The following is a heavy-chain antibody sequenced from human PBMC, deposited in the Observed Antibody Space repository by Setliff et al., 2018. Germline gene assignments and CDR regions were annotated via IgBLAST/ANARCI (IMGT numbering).Heavy chain of an antibody. V-gene: IGHV4-59*04. J-gene: IGHJ4*02. CDR1: GGGSINNYY. CDR2: IYYSGTT. CDR3: ARHWDFCGGNCPHNSIDY. D-gene: IGHD2-21*02. Sequence: PSETLSLTCTVSGGGSINNYYWSWVRQSPGKGLEWIGIIYYSGTTFYNPSLKGRITISGDSTQNQISLTLSSVTAADTAVYYCARHWDFCGGNCPHNSIDYWGRGALVTVSS.